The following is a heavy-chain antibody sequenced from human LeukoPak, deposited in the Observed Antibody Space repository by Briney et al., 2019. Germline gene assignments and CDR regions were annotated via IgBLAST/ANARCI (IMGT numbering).Heavy chain of an antibody. V-gene: IGHV3-30*18. CDR2: ISYDGNSK. Sequence: GGSLRLSCAASGFMLNNYDMHWVRQAPGKGLEWVAMISYDGNSKQYADLVKGRFTISRDNSKNTLYLQMNSLRTEDTAVYHCAKDLYGSGWYNYFDPWGQGALVTVSS. D-gene: IGHD6-19*01. CDR3: AKDLYGSGWYNYFDP. J-gene: IGHJ5*02. CDR1: GFMLNNYD.